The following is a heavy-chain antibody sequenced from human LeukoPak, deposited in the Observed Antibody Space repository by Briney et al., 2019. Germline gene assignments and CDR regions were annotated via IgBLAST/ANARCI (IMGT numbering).Heavy chain of an antibody. V-gene: IGHV1-69*13. CDR2: IIPIFGTA. CDR3: ARGDSYYDILTGYYLYGMDV. Sequence: ASVKVSCKASGGTFSSYAISWVRQAPGQGLEWMGGIIPIFGTANYAQKFQGRVTITADESTSTAYMELSSLRSEDTAVYYCARGDSYYDILTGYYLYGMDVWGQGTTVTVSS. D-gene: IGHD3-9*01. CDR1: GGTFSSYA. J-gene: IGHJ6*02.